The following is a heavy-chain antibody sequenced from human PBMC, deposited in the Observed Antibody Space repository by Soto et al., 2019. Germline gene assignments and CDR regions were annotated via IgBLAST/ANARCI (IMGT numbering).Heavy chain of an antibody. CDR2: IYAGDSDT. Sequence: GESLKISCKVSGYSFTSYWIGWVRQMPGKGLEWMGIIYAGDSDTRYSPSFQGQVTISADKSISTAYLQWSSLKASDTAMYYCARSSGVLASSGYYYDVLAVRGQGTTVTGSS. D-gene: IGHD2-15*01. V-gene: IGHV5-51*01. J-gene: IGHJ6*02. CDR3: ARSSGVLASSGYYYDVLAV. CDR1: GYSFTSYW.